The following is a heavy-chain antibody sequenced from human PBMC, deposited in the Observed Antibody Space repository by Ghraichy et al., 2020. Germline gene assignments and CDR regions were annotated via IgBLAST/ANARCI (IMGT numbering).Heavy chain of an antibody. CDR1: GYFISSGYY. V-gene: IGHV4-38-2*02. D-gene: IGHD6-13*01. J-gene: IGHJ6*02. CDR3: ARSGAAGRYYYYYGMDV. CDR2: IDHSGSN. Sequence: SETLSLTCTVSGYFISSGYYWGWIRQPPGKGLEWIGSIDHSGSNYYNPSLKSRVTISLDTSKNQFSLKLRSVTAADTAVYYCARSGAAGRYYYYYGMDVWGQGTTVTVSS.